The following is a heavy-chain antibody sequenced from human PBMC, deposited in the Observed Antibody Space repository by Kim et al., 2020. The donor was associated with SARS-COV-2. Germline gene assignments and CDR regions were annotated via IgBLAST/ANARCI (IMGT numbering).Heavy chain of an antibody. J-gene: IGHJ6*02. CDR3: ARDSSPHCSSTSCYGYGMDV. Sequence: SETLSLTCTVSGGSISSGGYYWSWIRQHPGKGLEWIGYIYYSGSTYYNPSLKSRVTISVDTSKNQFSLKLSSVTAADTAVYYCARDSSPHCSSTSCYGYGMDVWGQGTTVTVSS. CDR1: GGSISSGGYY. V-gene: IGHV4-31*03. D-gene: IGHD2-2*01. CDR2: IYYSGST.